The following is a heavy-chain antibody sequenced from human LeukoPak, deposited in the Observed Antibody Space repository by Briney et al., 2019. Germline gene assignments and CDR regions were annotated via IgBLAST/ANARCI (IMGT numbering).Heavy chain of an antibody. Sequence: PSETLSLTCTVSGGSISSYYWSWIRQPPGKGLEWIGYIYYSGSTNYNPSLKSRVTISVDTSKNQFSLKLSSVTAADTAVHYCARAATVSRSVQHWGQGTLVTVSS. CDR3: ARAATVSRSVQH. D-gene: IGHD4-4*01. J-gene: IGHJ1*01. V-gene: IGHV4-59*12. CDR1: GGSISSYY. CDR2: IYYSGST.